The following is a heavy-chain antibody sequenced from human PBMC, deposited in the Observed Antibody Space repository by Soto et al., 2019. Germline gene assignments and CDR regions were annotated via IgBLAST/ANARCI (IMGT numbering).Heavy chain of an antibody. Sequence: GGSLRLSCAASGFTCSSYAMIWVRQATGKGLEWVSAISGSGGSTYYADSVKGRFTISRDNSKNTLYLQMNSLRAEDTAVYYCAYSSTPFDYWGQGTLVTVSS. CDR2: ISGSGGST. D-gene: IGHD6-13*01. V-gene: IGHV3-23*01. J-gene: IGHJ4*02. CDR1: GFTCSSYA. CDR3: AYSSTPFDY.